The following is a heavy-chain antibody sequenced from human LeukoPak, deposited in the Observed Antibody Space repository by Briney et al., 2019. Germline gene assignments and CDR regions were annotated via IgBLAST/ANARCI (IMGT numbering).Heavy chain of an antibody. J-gene: IGHJ3*02. CDR2: IIPIFGTA. V-gene: IGHV1-69*13. D-gene: IGHD1-14*01. Sequence: AASVKVSCKASGGTFSSYAISWVRQAPGQGLEWMGGIIPIFGTANYAQKFQGRVTITADESTSTAYMELSSLRSEDTAVYYCARDSPPGFDAFDIWGQGTMVTVSS. CDR1: GGTFSSYA. CDR3: ARDSPPGFDAFDI.